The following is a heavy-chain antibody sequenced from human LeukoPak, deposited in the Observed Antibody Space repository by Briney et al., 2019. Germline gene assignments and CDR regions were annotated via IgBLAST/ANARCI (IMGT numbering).Heavy chain of an antibody. Sequence: ASVKVSCKASGYTFTGYYMHWVRQAPGQGLEWMGWINPNSGGTNYAQKFQGRVTMTRDTSISTAYMELSRLRSDDTAVYYCARDYAGYYYYGMDVWGQGTTVTVSS. CDR2: INPNSGGT. V-gene: IGHV1-2*02. CDR3: ARDYAGYYYYGMDV. J-gene: IGHJ6*02. D-gene: IGHD3-16*01. CDR1: GYTFTGYY.